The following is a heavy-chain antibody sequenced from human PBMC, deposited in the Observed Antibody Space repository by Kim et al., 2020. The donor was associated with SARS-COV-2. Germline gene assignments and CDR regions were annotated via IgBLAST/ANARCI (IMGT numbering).Heavy chain of an antibody. CDR1: GGSISGYY. D-gene: IGHD2-2*01. J-gene: IGHJ4*02. CDR2: FYTSENT. Sequence: SETLSLTCTVSGGSISGYYWSWIRQPAGKGLEWIGRFYTSENTNYNPSLKSRVTMSVDTSKSQFSLKLSSVTAADTAVYYCARANVGTADFDYWGQGTLVTVSS. CDR3: ARANVGTADFDY. V-gene: IGHV4-4*07.